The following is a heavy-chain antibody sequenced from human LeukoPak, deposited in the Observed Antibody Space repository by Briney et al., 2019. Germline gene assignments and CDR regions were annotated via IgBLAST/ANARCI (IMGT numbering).Heavy chain of an antibody. D-gene: IGHD1-26*01. CDR1: GFTFSNAW. CDR3: TTGIVGATEPYYYYYYGMDV. Sequence: GGSLRLSCAASGFTFSNAWMSWVRQAPGKGLEWVGRIKSKTDGGTTDYAAPVKGRFIISRDDSKNTLYLQMNSLKTEDTAVYYCTTGIVGATEPYYYYYYGMDVWAKGPRSPSP. J-gene: IGHJ6*02. V-gene: IGHV3-15*01. CDR2: IKSKTDGGTT.